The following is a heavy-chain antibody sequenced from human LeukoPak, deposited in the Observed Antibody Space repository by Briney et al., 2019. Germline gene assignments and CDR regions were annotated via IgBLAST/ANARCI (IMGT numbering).Heavy chain of an antibody. V-gene: IGHV1-18*04. Sequence: ASVKVSGKASGYTFTSYSISWVRQAPGQGLEWMGWISAYNGNTNYAQKLQGRVTMTTDTSTSTAYMELRSLRSDDTAVYYCARGGNIAAPVVELKDYWGQGTLVTVSS. CDR2: ISAYNGNT. CDR1: GYTFTSYS. CDR3: ARGGNIAAPVVELKDY. J-gene: IGHJ4*02. D-gene: IGHD6-13*01.